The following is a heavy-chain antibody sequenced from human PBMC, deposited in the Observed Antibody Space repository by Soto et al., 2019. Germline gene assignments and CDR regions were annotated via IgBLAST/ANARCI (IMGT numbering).Heavy chain of an antibody. J-gene: IGHJ4*02. CDR3: ASYYDSSGYYSY. D-gene: IGHD3-22*01. CDR1: GGSISSGGYS. V-gene: IGHV4-30-2*01. CDR2: IYHSGST. Sequence: PSETLSLTCAVSGGSISSGGYSWSWIRQPPGKGLEWIGYIYHSGSTYYNPSLKSRVTISVDRSKNQFSLKLSSVTAADTAVYYCASYYDSSGYYSYWGQGTLVTVSS.